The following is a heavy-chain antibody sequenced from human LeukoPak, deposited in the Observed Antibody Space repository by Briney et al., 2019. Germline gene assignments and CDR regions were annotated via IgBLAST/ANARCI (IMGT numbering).Heavy chain of an antibody. CDR2: MNPNSGNT. Sequence: ASVKVSCKASGYTFTSYDINWVRQATGQGLEWMGWMNPNSGNTGYAQKFQGRVTMTRNTSISTAYMELSSLRSEDTAVYYCAREGGTMVRGVIIPARGMDVWDQGTTVTVSS. CDR3: AREGGTMVRGVIIPARGMDV. CDR1: GYTFTSYD. V-gene: IGHV1-8*01. D-gene: IGHD3-10*01. J-gene: IGHJ6*02.